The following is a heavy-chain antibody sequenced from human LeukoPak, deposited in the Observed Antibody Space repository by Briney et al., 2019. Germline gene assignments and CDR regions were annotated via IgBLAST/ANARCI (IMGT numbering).Heavy chain of an antibody. Sequence: ASVKVSCKASGYIFTSYGISWVRQAPGQGLEWMGWISTYNGNTNYAQKLQGRVTMTTDTSTSTAYMELTSLRSDDTAVYCCARDTRETTVVTPGIDAFDSWGQGTMVTVSS. V-gene: IGHV1-18*01. D-gene: IGHD4-23*01. CDR3: ARDTRETTVVTPGIDAFDS. CDR1: GYIFTSYG. J-gene: IGHJ3*02. CDR2: ISTYNGNT.